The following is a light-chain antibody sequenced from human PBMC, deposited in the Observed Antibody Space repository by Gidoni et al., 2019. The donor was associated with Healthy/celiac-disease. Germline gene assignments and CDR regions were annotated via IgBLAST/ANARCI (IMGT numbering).Light chain of an antibody. CDR2: DAS. CDR1: QSVSSSY. V-gene: IGKV3D-20*01. CDR3: QQYGSSPYT. J-gene: IGKJ2*01. Sequence: EIVLTQSPATLSLSPGERAALSCVASQSVSSSYLAWYQQKPGLAPRLLIDDASSRATGIPDRFSGMGSGTDFPLTISRLEPEDFAVYYCQQYGSSPYTFGQGTKLEIK.